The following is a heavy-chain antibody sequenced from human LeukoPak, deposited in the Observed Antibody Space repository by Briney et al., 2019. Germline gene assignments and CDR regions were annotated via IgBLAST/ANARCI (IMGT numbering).Heavy chain of an antibody. D-gene: IGHD1-26*01. CDR1: GGSINGYY. CDR3: ARVIRIVGATPQNYYFDY. CDR2: MYTSGGA. J-gene: IGHJ4*02. V-gene: IGHV4-4*07. Sequence: SETLSLTCSVSGGSINGYYWSWIRQPAGKGLEWIGRMYTSGGAYYKPSLRSRVTMSVDTSKNQISLEVQSVTAADTAVYYCARVIRIVGATPQNYYFDYWGQGTLVTVSS.